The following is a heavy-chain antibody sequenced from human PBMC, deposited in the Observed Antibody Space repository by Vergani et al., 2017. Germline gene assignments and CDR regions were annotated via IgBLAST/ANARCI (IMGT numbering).Heavy chain of an antibody. CDR3: ARSRIYCGAGSHDY. V-gene: IGHV4-59*01. Sequence: QVRLQESGPGLVKPSETLSLTCSVSGGSMSGYYWSWIRQPPGKELEWIGYMYHSGSTNYNPTLETRVTISGGTSSNQFSLYLTSVTAADTAVYYCARSRIYCGAGSHDYWGQGTLGTVSS. D-gene: IGHD2-21*01. CDR2: MYHSGST. CDR1: GGSMSGYY. J-gene: IGHJ4*02.